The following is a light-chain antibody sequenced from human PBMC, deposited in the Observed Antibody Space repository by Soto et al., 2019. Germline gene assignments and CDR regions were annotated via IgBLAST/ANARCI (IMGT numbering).Light chain of an antibody. CDR2: ATS. CDR1: RNVSIY. J-gene: IGKJ5*01. V-gene: IGKV1-39*01. Sequence: EIPLTQSPSSLAASVGDRLTLTCRASRNVSIYLNWYQHKPGKGPTLLIHATSNLQIGVPSRFSGSGSGTEFTLTISSLEPEDFGTYYCQQSYKMPSFGQGTRRVIK. CDR3: QQSYKMPS.